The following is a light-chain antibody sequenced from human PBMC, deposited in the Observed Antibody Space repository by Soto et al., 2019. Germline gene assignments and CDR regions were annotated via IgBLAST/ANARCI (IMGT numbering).Light chain of an antibody. J-gene: IGLJ1*01. CDR3: SSYTSSSTYV. CDR1: SSDVGGYNY. Sequence: QSALTQPASVSESPGQSITISCAGTSSDVGGYNYVSWFQRHPGKAPKLMIYAVSNRPSGVSNRFSGSKSGNTASLTISGLQAEDEADYYCSSYTSSSTYVFGTGTKLTVL. CDR2: AVS. V-gene: IGLV2-14*01.